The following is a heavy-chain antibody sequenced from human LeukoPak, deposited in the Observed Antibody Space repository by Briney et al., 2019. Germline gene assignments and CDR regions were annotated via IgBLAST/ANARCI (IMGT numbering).Heavy chain of an antibody. J-gene: IGHJ4*02. D-gene: IGHD6-6*01. CDR3: ARSAPSRKGYFDY. CDR2: ISSSSSYI. Sequence: GGSLRLSCAASGFTFSSYSMNWVRQAPGKGLEWVSSISSSSSYIYYADSVKGRFTISRDNAKNSLYLQMNSLRAEDTAVYYCARSAPSRKGYFDYWGQGTLVTVSS. CDR1: GFTFSSYS. V-gene: IGHV3-21*01.